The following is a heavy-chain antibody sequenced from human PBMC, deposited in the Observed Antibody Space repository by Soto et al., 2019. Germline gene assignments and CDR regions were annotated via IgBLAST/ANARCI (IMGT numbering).Heavy chain of an antibody. Sequence: GGSLRLSCAASGFTFSSYSMNWVRQAPGKGLEWVSSISSSSYIYYADSVKGRFTISRDNAKNSLYLQMNSLRAEDTAVYYCARDPSSSWYNWFDPWGQGTLVTVSS. CDR3: ARDPSSSWYNWFDP. CDR1: GFTFSSYS. V-gene: IGHV3-21*01. D-gene: IGHD6-13*01. J-gene: IGHJ5*02. CDR2: ISSSSYI.